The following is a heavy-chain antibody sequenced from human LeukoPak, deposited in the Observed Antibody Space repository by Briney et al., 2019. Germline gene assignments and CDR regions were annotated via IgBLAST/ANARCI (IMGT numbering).Heavy chain of an antibody. J-gene: IGHJ4*02. CDR1: GFTFSSYW. CDR2: IKQDGSEK. V-gene: IGHV3-7*03. D-gene: IGHD6-19*01. CDR3: AKSHSGYSSGWYNY. Sequence: PGGSLRLSCAASGFTFSSYWMSWVRQAPGKGLEWVANIKQDGSEKYYVDSVKGRFTISRDNAKNSLYLQMNSLRAEDTAVYYCAKSHSGYSSGWYNYWGQGTLVTVSS.